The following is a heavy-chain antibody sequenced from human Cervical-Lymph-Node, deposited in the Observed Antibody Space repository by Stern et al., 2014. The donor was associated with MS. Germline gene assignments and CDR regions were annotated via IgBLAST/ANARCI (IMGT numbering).Heavy chain of an antibody. CDR1: GGSFTRKT. Sequence: VQLVESGAEVKKPGSSVKVSCKASGGSFTRKTLSWVRQTPGQGLEWMGGIIPIFGAAKSAPKFQGRVTITADESTSTAYMELTSLRFGDTAVYYCTRDGDYDAFEVWGQGTMVIVSS. J-gene: IGHJ3*01. V-gene: IGHV1-69*01. CDR2: IIPIFGAA. CDR3: TRDGDYDAFEV. D-gene: IGHD4-17*01.